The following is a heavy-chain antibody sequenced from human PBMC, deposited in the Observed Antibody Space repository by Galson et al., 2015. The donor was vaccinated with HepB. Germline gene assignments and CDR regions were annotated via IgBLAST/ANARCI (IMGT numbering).Heavy chain of an antibody. J-gene: IGHJ3*02. D-gene: IGHD3-16*01. V-gene: IGHV3-33*01. CDR2: IWYDGRNK. CDR1: GFTFSSYG. CDR3: ARSSSRGIYAFDI. Sequence: SLRLSCAASGFTFSSYGMHWVRQAPGKGLEWVAVIWYDGRNKYYVDSVEGRFTISRDNSKNTLYVQMNSLRAEDTAVYYCARSSSRGIYAFDIWGQGTMVTVSS.